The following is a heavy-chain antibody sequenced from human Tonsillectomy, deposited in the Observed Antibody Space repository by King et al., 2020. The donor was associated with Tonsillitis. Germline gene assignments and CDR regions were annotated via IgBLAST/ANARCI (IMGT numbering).Heavy chain of an antibody. CDR2: ISAYNDNT. Sequence: QLGQSGAEVKTPGASVKVSCKASGYTFTRVDINLVRQAPGQGLEWMGWISAYNDNTSYAQKLQGRVTMTTDTSTSTAYMELRSLRSDDTAVYYCARGFAALDYDFWSGYPSFDSWGQGTLVTVSS. CDR3: ARGFAALDYDFWSGYPSFDS. CDR1: GYTFTRVD. D-gene: IGHD3-3*01. V-gene: IGHV1-18*01. J-gene: IGHJ4*02.